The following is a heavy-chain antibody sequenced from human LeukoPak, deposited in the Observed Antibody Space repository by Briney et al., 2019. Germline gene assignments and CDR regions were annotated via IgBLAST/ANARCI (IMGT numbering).Heavy chain of an antibody. V-gene: IGHV3-48*03. CDR3: ARGPYPGYCSGGSCYVVWDY. CDR1: GFTFSSYE. D-gene: IGHD2-15*01. CDR2: ISSSGSTI. J-gene: IGHJ4*02. Sequence: GRSLRLSCAASGFTFSSYEMNWVRQAPGKGLEWVSYISSSGSTIYYADSVKGRFTISRDNAKNSLYLQMNSLRAEDTAVYYCARGPYPGYCSGGSCYVVWDYWGQGTLVTVSS.